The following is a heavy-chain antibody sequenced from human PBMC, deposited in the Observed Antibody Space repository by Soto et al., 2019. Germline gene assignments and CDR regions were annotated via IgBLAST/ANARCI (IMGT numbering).Heavy chain of an antibody. V-gene: IGHV4-59*08. J-gene: IGHJ4*02. CDR3: ARNYGGNVEY. D-gene: IGHD4-17*01. CDR1: DGSISSYY. Sequence: QVQLQESGPGLVRPSETLSLTCTVSDGSISSYYWSWIRQPPGKGLEWIGYIYYSGSANYNPSLKSRVTISVDTSKNQFSLKLSSATAADTAVYYCARNYGGNVEYWGQGTLVTVSS. CDR2: IYYSGSA.